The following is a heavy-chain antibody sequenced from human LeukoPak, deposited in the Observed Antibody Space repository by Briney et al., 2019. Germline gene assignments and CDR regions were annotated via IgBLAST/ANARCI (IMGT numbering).Heavy chain of an antibody. CDR3: AKEFKTYFYYYYGMDV. V-gene: IGHV3-30*18. J-gene: IGHJ6*02. Sequence: GGSLRLSCAASGFTFSSYGMHWVRQAPSKGLEWVAVISYDGSNKYYADSVKGRFTISRDNSKNTLYLQMNSLRAEDTAVYYCAKEFKTYFYYYYGMDVWGQGTTVTVSS. D-gene: IGHD1-26*01. CDR1: GFTFSSYG. CDR2: ISYDGSNK.